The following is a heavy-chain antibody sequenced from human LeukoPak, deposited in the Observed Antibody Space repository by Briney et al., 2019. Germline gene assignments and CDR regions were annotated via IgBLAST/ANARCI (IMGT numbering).Heavy chain of an antibody. Sequence: GWSLRLSCATSGFTVSSNYMSWVRQAPGKGLEWVSVIYSGGSTYYADSVKGRLTISRDNSKNTLYLQMNSLRAEDTAVYYCARGPRGLYGDAFDIWGQGTMVTVSS. CDR2: IYSGGST. V-gene: IGHV3-53*01. J-gene: IGHJ3*02. D-gene: IGHD4-17*01. CDR1: GFTVSSNY. CDR3: ARGPRGLYGDAFDI.